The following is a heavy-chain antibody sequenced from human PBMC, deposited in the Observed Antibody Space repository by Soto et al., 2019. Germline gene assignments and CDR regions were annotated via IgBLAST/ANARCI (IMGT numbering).Heavy chain of an antibody. V-gene: IGHV3-30*18. J-gene: IGHJ4*01. Sequence: PGGSLRLSCAVSGFVFSSYDMHWVRQAPGKGLEWVAVISNDGSNKDYADSVKGQFTISRDNSKFTRNLKMNGLRAEDMAVYYCAKGKTIFGVVVVSEYWGQGTLVTVSS. D-gene: IGHD3-3*01. CDR2: ISNDGSNK. CDR3: AKGKTIFGVVVVSEY. CDR1: GFVFSSYD.